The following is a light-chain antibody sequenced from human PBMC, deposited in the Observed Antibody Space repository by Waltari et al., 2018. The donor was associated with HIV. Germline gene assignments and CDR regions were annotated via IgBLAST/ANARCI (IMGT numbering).Light chain of an antibody. CDR3: QQYYSYPQA. CDR1: QEIGTY. V-gene: IGKV1-8*01. Sequence: AIRMTQSPSPLSASTGDRVTISCRASQEIGTYLAWYQHKPGKVPELLMYSASTLQSGLPSRFNGSGSGTDFTLTIDCLQSEDFATYYCQQYYSYPQAFGQGTKLEIK. CDR2: SAS. J-gene: IGKJ2*01.